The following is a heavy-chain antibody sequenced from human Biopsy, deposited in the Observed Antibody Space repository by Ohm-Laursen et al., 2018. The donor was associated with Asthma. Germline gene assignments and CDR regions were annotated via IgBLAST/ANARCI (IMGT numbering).Heavy chain of an antibody. CDR1: GFTFDDFA. CDR3: TKDTGELGMSAFDV. J-gene: IGHJ3*01. V-gene: IGHV3-9*01. CDR2: VSWNSRDI. D-gene: IGHD7-27*01. Sequence: SLRLSCAASGFTFDDFAMHWVRQAPGKGLEWVASVSWNSRDIAYADSVRGRFAISRDNAKNSLYLQMNSLRVEDTAFYHCTKDTGELGMSAFDVWGQGTKVTVSS.